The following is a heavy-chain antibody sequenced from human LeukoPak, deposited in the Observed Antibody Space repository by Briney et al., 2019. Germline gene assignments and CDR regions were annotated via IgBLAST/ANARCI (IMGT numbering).Heavy chain of an antibody. Sequence: SQTLSLTCTVSGDSIGSGPYYWTWIRQTAGKGLEWIGRIHARGSTDYNPSLKSRVTMSADTSKNQFSLNLSSVTAADTAVYYCARDVNNKKVEAFDPWGQGTLVTVSS. J-gene: IGHJ5*02. CDR1: GDSIGSGPYY. CDR2: IHARGST. D-gene: IGHD1/OR15-1a*01. CDR3: ARDVNNKKVEAFDP. V-gene: IGHV4-61*02.